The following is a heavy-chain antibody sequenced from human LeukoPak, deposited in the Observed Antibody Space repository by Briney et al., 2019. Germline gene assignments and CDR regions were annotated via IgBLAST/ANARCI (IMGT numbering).Heavy chain of an antibody. D-gene: IGHD3-22*01. CDR3: AKENYYGSSGYPK. Sequence: GGSLRLSCAASGLTFSSYAMSWVRQAPGKGLEWVSAISGSGGSAYYADSVTERFTIDSDNSKNTLCLQMNGLRAEDTAVYCCAKENYYGSSGYPKWGQGTLVTVSS. V-gene: IGHV3-23*01. CDR1: GLTFSSYA. J-gene: IGHJ4*02. CDR2: ISGSGGSA.